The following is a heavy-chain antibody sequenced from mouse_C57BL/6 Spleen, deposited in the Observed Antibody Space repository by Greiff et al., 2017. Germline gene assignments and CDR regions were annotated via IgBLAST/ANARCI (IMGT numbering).Heavy chain of an antibody. J-gene: IGHJ3*01. D-gene: IGHD1-1*01. CDR2: IDPENGDT. CDR1: GFNITDDY. Sequence: VQLQQSGAELVRPGASVKLSCTASGFNITDDYMHWVKQRPEQGLEWIGWIDPENGDTDYASKFQGKATITADTSSNTAYLQLSSLTSEDTAVYYCTQYYGSSPRFAYWGQGTLVTVSA. CDR3: TQYYGSSPRFAY. V-gene: IGHV14-4*01.